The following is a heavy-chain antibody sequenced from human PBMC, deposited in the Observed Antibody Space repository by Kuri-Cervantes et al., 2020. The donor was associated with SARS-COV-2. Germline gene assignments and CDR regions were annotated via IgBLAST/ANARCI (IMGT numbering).Heavy chain of an antibody. D-gene: IGHD3-22*01. J-gene: IGHJ4*02. CDR3: ARKAPTGSSGYYYDFDY. CDR1: GYSFTSYW. CDR2: IDPSDSYT. Sequence: GESLKISCKGSGYSFTSYWISWVRQMPGKGLEWMGRIDPSDSYTNYSPSFQGHVTISADKSISTAYLQWSSLKASDTAIYYCARKAPTGSSGYYYDFDYWGQGTLVTVSS. V-gene: IGHV5-10-1*01.